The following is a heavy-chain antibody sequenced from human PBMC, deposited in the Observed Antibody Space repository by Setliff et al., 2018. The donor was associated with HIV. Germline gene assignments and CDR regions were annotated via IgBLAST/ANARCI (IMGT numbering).Heavy chain of an antibody. Sequence: SETLSLTCTVSGGSISISDWSWIRQPPGKGLEWIGCIYTSGNTNYDPSLKSRVTISVDTSKNQFSLKPASVTAADTAVYFCARRSDWFDSWGQGTLVTVSS. CDR3: ARRSDWFDS. CDR1: GGSISISD. J-gene: IGHJ5*01. CDR2: IYTSGNT. V-gene: IGHV4-4*09.